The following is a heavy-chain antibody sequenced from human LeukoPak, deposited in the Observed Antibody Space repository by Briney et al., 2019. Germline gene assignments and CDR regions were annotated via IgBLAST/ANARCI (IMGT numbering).Heavy chain of an antibody. CDR1: GFTFSSYA. V-gene: IGHV3-23*01. CDR2: ISGSGGST. J-gene: IGHJ4*02. CDR3: AKDRSLRYYGSGSYYYFDY. Sequence: PGGSLRLSCAASGFTFSSYAMSWVRQAPGKGLEWVSAISGSGGSTYYADPVKGRFTISRDNSKNTLYLQMNSLRAEDTAVYYCAKDRSLRYYGSGSYYYFDYWGQGTLVTVSS. D-gene: IGHD3-10*01.